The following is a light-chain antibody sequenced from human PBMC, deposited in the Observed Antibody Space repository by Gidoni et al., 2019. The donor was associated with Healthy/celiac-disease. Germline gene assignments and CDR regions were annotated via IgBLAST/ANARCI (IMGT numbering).Light chain of an antibody. CDR3: QSADSHVV. CDR2: KDS. J-gene: IGLJ2*01. V-gene: IGLV3-25*03. CDR1: ALPKQY. Sequence: SYELTQPHSVSVSPGQTARITCSGDALPKQYAYWYQQKPGQAPVLVIYKDSERPSGIPERFSGSSSGTTVTLTISGVQAEDEADYYCQSADSHVVFGGGTKLTVL.